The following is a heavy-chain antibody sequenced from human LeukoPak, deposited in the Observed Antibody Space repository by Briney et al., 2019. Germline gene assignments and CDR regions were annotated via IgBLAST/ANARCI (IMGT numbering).Heavy chain of an antibody. CDR1: GFTFSSYA. J-gene: IGHJ4*02. CDR3: AKALRGSYSPISFDY. Sequence: PGGSLRLSCAASGFTFSSYAMSWVRQAPGKGLEWVSAISGSGGSTYYADSVKGRFTIPRDNSKNTLYLQMNSLRAEDTAVYYCAKALRGSYSPISFDYWGQGTLVTVSS. CDR2: ISGSGGST. V-gene: IGHV3-23*01. D-gene: IGHD1-26*01.